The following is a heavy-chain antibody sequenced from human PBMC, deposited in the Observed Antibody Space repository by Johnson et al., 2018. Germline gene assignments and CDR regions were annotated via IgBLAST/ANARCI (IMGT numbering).Heavy chain of an antibody. CDR2: IYYSGST. CDR3: ASGQLDHDAFDI. Sequence: QVQLQESGPGLVKXSETLSLTCTVSGGSISSYYWGWIRQPPGKGLEWIGSIYYSGSTYYNPSLKSRVTISVDTSKNQFSLKLSSVTAADPAVYYCASGQLDHDAFDIWGQGTMVTVSS. D-gene: IGHD6-13*01. V-gene: IGHV4-39*01. CDR1: GGSISSYY. J-gene: IGHJ3*02.